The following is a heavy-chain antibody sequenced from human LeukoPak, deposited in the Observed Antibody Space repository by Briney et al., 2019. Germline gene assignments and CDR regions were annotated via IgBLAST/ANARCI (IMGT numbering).Heavy chain of an antibody. CDR3: AKRGVVIRVILVGFHKEAYYFDS. V-gene: IGHV3-23*01. CDR2: ISGSGCSQ. J-gene: IGHJ4*02. Sequence: GGSLTLSCAVSGITLSNYGMSWVRHAPGKGLVWVAGISGSGCSQTYADSVKGRFTISRDNPKNTLFLQMNSVRAEDTAVYFCAKRGVVIRVILVGFHKEAYYFDSWGQGALVSVSS. D-gene: IGHD2-21*01. CDR1: GITLSNYG.